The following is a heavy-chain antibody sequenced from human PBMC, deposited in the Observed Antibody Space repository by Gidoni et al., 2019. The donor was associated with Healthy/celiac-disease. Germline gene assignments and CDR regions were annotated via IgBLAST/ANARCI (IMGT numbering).Heavy chain of an antibody. CDR2: SYYSGST. CDR1: GGSISSYY. J-gene: IGHJ4*02. V-gene: IGHV4-59*01. CDR3: ARERFPKVPDY. Sequence: QVQLQESGPGLVKPSETLSLTCTVSGGSISSYYWSWIRQPPGKGLEWIGYSYYSGSTNYNPSLKSRVTISVDTSKNQFSLKLSSVTAADTAVYYCARERFPKVPDYWGQGTLVTVSS. D-gene: IGHD3-16*01.